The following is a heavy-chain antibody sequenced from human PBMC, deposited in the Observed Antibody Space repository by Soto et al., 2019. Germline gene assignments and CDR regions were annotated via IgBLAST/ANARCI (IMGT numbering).Heavy chain of an antibody. CDR2: ISAHNGNT. Sequence: QVHLVQSGAEVKQPGASVKVSCKASGYTFTSYGITWVRQAPGQGLEWMGWISAHNGNTDYAQKLQGRVIVTRDTSTSTAYVELRSLRSDDTAVYYCARGRYGDYWGQGALVTVSS. V-gene: IGHV1-18*01. CDR3: ARGRYGDY. D-gene: IGHD1-1*01. CDR1: GYTFTSYG. J-gene: IGHJ4*02.